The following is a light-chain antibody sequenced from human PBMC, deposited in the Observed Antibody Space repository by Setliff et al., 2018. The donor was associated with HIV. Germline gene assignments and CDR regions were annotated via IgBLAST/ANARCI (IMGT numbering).Light chain of an antibody. V-gene: IGLV2-14*03. CDR3: SSYTNSITLYV. CDR1: SSDIGGYKY. Sequence: QSVLTQPASVSGSPGQSITISRTGTSSDIGGYKYVSWYQQHPGKAPKLMIFDVTNRPSGVSSRFSGSKSGNTASLTISGLQAEDEADYYCSSYTNSITLYVFGSGTKVTVL. J-gene: IGLJ1*01. CDR2: DVT.